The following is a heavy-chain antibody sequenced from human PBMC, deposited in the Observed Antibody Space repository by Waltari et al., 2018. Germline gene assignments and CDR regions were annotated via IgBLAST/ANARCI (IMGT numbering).Heavy chain of an antibody. V-gene: IGHV4-39*01. CDR1: GGSISSSSYY. Sequence: QLQLQESGPGLVKPSETLSLTCTVSGGSISSSSYYWGWLRPPPGKGLEWIGSIYYSGSTYYNPSLKSRVTISVDTSKNQFSLKLSSVTAADTAVYYCANSARGIAAAGKDAFDIWGQGTMVTVSS. CDR2: IYYSGST. CDR3: ANSARGIAAAGKDAFDI. D-gene: IGHD6-13*01. J-gene: IGHJ3*02.